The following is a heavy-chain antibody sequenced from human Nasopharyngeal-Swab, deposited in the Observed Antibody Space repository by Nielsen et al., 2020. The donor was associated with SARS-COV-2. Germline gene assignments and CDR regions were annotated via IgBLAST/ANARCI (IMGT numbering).Heavy chain of an antibody. CDR3: ARGTIFGVVPRYYYYMDV. J-gene: IGHJ6*03. CDR1: GYTFTGYY. Sequence: ASVKVSCKASGYTFTGYYMHWVRQAPGQGLEWMGWINPNSGGTNYAQKFQGWVTMTRDTSISTAYMELSRLRSDDTAVYYCARGTIFGVVPRYYYYMDVWGKGTTVTVSS. CDR2: INPNSGGT. D-gene: IGHD3-3*01. V-gene: IGHV1-2*04.